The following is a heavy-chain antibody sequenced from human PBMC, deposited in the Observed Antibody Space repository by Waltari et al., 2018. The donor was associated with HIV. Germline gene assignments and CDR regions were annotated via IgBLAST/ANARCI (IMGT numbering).Heavy chain of an antibody. CDR2: FDPEDDET. J-gene: IGHJ6*02. CDR3: ATDFSGMVRAYSYYSLDV. D-gene: IGHD3-10*01. Sequence: QVQLVQSGAEVKKPGASVKVSCKVSGYPLTELSIQWVRQAPGKGLEWMGNFDPEDDETIYAQKFQGRITMTEDTSSDTAYMELSSLTSGDTAVYYCATDFSGMVRAYSYYSLDVWGQGTTVTVSS. CDR1: GYPLTELS. V-gene: IGHV1-24*01.